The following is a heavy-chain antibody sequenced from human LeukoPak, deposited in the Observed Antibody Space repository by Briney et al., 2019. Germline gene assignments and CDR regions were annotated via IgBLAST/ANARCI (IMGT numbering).Heavy chain of an antibody. D-gene: IGHD4-23*01. Sequence: GESLKISCKGSGYSFTSYWIGWVRQMPGKGLEWMGIIYPGDSDTRYSPSFQGQVTISADKSISTAYLQWSSLKASDTATYYCARHGGYGGNQKAHFDYWGQGTLVTVSS. CDR2: IYPGDSDT. CDR3: ARHGGYGGNQKAHFDY. CDR1: GYSFTSYW. J-gene: IGHJ4*02. V-gene: IGHV5-51*01.